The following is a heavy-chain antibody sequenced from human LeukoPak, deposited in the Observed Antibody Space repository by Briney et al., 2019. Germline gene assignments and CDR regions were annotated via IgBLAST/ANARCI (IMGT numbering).Heavy chain of an antibody. CDR3: ARDRGYGDYAYYFDY. D-gene: IGHD4-17*01. Sequence: PGRSLRLSCAAYGFTFSSYGMHLVRQAPGKGLEWVAVIWYDGSNKYYADSVKGRFTISRDNSKNTLYLQMNSLRAEDTAVYYCARDRGYGDYAYYFDYWGQGTLVTVSS. J-gene: IGHJ4*02. CDR1: GFTFSSYG. V-gene: IGHV3-33*01. CDR2: IWYDGSNK.